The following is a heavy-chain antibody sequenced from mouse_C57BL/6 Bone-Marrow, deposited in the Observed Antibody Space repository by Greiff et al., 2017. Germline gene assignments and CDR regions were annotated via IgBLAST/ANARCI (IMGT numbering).Heavy chain of an antibody. J-gene: IGHJ3*01. CDR1: GYKFTSYW. Sequence: EVKLVESGTVLARPGASVKMSCKTSGYKFTSYWMHWVKQRPGQGLEWIGAIYPGNSDTSYNQKFKGKAKMTAVTSASTAYMELSSLTKEDSAVYYCTRWGYDYGTGCFAYWGQETLVTVSA. CDR3: TRWGYDYGTGCFAY. CDR2: IYPGNSDT. D-gene: IGHD2-4*01. V-gene: IGHV1-5*01.